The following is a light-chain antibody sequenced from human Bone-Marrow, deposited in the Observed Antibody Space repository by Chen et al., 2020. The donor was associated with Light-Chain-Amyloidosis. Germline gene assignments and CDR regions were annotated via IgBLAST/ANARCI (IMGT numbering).Light chain of an antibody. V-gene: IGLV3-21*02. J-gene: IGLJ3*02. Sequence: SYVLTQPSSVSVAPGQTATIACGGHNSGSTSVHWYQQTPGQAPLLVVYDYSDRPSGIPERLSGSNSGNTATLPISRDETGDEADYYCQVWDRSGDRPVFGGGTKLTVL. CDR3: QVWDRSGDRPV. CDR2: DYS. CDR1: NSGSTS.